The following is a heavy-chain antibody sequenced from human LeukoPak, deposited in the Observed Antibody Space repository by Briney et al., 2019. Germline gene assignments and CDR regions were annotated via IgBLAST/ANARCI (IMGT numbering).Heavy chain of an antibody. D-gene: IGHD3-16*01. CDR3: ARVGALKGAYFDY. CDR1: GFTFSSYA. CDR2: ISGSGGST. V-gene: IGHV3-23*01. J-gene: IGHJ4*02. Sequence: SGGSLRLSCAASGFTFSSYAMSWVRQAPGKGLEWVSAISGSGGSTYYADSVKGRFTISRDNSKNTLYLQMNSLRAEDTAVYYCARVGALKGAYFDYWGQGTLVTVSS.